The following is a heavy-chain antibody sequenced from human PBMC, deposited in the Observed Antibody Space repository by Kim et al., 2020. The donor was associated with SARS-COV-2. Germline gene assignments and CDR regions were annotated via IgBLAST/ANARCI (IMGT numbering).Heavy chain of an antibody. CDR2: ISSSGSTI. Sequence: GGSLRLSCAASGFTFSSYEMNWVRQAPGKGLEWVSYISSSGSTIYYADSVKGRFTISRDNAKNSLYLQMNSLRAEDTAVYYCAREIWGDQLERHFDYWGQGTLVTVSS. J-gene: IGHJ4*02. V-gene: IGHV3-48*03. CDR1: GFTFSSYE. CDR3: AREIWGDQLERHFDY. D-gene: IGHD1-1*01.